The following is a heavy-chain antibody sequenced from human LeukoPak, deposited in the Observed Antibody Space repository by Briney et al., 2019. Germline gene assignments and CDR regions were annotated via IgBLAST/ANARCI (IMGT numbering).Heavy chain of an antibody. D-gene: IGHD2-2*02. J-gene: IGHJ4*02. CDR3: ARQLYTSMRPFDY. CDR2: VSYIGNT. Sequence: SETLSLTCTVSGGSICTSYWSWIRQPPGKGLEWIGYVSYIGNTNYNPSLKSRVTVSVDSSKNQFSLKLSSVTAADTAVYYCARQLYTSMRPFDYWGQGTLVTVSS. CDR1: GGSICTSY. V-gene: IGHV4-59*08.